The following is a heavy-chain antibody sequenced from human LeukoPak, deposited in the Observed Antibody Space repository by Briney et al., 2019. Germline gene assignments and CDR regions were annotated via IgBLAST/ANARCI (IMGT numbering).Heavy chain of an antibody. CDR2: ISGYNGNT. D-gene: IGHD4-17*01. CDR3: ARVARTTVTPAEYFHH. V-gene: IGHV1-18*01. CDR1: GYTFTSYG. Sequence: GASVKVSCKASGYTFTSYGISWVRQAPGQGLEWMGWISGYNGNTNYSQKLQGRVTMTTDTSTSTAYMELRSLRSDDTAVYYCARVARTTVTPAEYFHHWGQGTLVTVSS. J-gene: IGHJ1*01.